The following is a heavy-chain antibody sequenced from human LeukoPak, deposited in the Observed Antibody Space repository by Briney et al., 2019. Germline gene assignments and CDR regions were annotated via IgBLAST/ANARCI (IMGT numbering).Heavy chain of an antibody. J-gene: IGHJ5*02. CDR1: GYTFTSYY. CDR2: INPSGGST. D-gene: IGHD6-19*01. Sequence: ASVKVSCKASGYTFTSYYMHWVRQAPGQGLEWMGIINPSGGSTSYAQKFQGRVTMTRDTSTSTVYMELSSLRSEDTAVYYCAREVWNSRDTSGPLDPWGQGTLVIVSA. V-gene: IGHV1-46*01. CDR3: AREVWNSRDTSGPLDP.